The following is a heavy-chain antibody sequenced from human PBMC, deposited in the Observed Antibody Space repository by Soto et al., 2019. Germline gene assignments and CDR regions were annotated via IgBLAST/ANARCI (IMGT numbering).Heavy chain of an antibody. CDR3: ARGSGGYYYVFDY. Sequence: QVQLVESGGGVVQPGRSLRLSCAASGFTFCSYGMHWVRQAPGKGLEWVAVIWYDGSNKYYADSVKGRFTISRDNSKNTLYLQMNSLRAEDTAVYYCARGSGGYYYVFDYWGQGTLVTVSS. V-gene: IGHV3-33*01. J-gene: IGHJ4*02. D-gene: IGHD3-22*01. CDR2: IWYDGSNK. CDR1: GFTFCSYG.